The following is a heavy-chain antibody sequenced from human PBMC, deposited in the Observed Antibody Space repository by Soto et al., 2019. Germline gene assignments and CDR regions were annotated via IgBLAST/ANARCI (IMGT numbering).Heavy chain of an antibody. Sequence: QVQLQESGSGLVKASETLSLTCNVSGGSISGHYWSWIRQPAGKGLEWIGRVYSTGTTDYNPSLEGRVTMTVDTSKSQRSLEPRSVTAADTAKYYCAREKDDNYSTLDVWGKGLTVAASS. D-gene: IGHD2-15*01. CDR3: AREKDDNYSTLDV. CDR2: VYSTGTT. CDR1: GGSISGHY. J-gene: IGHJ6*04. V-gene: IGHV4-4*07.